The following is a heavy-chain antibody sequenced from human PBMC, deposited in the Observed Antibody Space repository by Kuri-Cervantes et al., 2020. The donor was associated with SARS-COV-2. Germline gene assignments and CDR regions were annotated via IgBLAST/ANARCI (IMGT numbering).Heavy chain of an antibody. CDR2: ISSSSSYI. CDR3: ARDGGEQWLVHWEFDY. J-gene: IGHJ4*02. Sequence: GESLKISCAASGFTFSSYSMNWVRQAPGKGLEWVSSISSSSSYIYYADSVKGRFTISRDNAKNSLYLQMNSLRAEDTAVYYCARDGGEQWLVHWEFDYWGQGTLVTVSS. CDR1: GFTFSSYS. V-gene: IGHV3-21*01. D-gene: IGHD6-19*01.